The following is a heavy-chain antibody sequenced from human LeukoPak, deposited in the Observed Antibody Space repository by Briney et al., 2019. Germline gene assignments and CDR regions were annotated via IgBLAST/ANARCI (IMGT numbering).Heavy chain of an antibody. CDR2: IYYSGST. V-gene: IGHV4-59*01. CDR1: GGSISSYY. J-gene: IGHJ4*02. D-gene: IGHD3-22*01. CDR3: ARVGLYYDSRQELTH. Sequence: PSETLSLTCTVSGGSISSYYWSWIRQPPGKGLEWIGYIYYSGSTNYNPSLKSRVTISVDTSKNQFSLKLSSVTAADTAVYYCARVGLYYDSRQELTHWGQGTLVTVSS.